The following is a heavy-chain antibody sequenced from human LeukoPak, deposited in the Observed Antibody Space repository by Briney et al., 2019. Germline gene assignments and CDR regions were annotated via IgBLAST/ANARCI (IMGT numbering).Heavy chain of an antibody. CDR3: AKDFRAKYGSGAYGWFDP. CDR2: ISDKGGNT. J-gene: IGHJ5*02. D-gene: IGHD3-10*01. V-gene: IGHV3-23*01. CDR1: GFSFSNNA. Sequence: GGSLRLSCVPSGFSFSNNATSWVRHAPREGLGWGSSISDKGGNTYYADSAKGPFSLSTDKSKNTPCLQITSLRAEDTALYYCAKDFRAKYGSGAYGWFDPWGQGTLVTVSS.